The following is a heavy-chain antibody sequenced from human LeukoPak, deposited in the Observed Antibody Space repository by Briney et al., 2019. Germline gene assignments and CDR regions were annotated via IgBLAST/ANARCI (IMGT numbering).Heavy chain of an antibody. CDR1: GFTFSSYA. CDR3: AKQYYYDSSSDY. CDR2: ISGSGGRA. V-gene: IGHV3-23*01. Sequence: GGSLRLSCAASGFTFSSYAMSWVRQAPGKGLEWVSTISGSGGRAYYADSVKGRFTISRDNSKNTLYLQMNSLRAEDTAVYYCAKQYYYDSSSDYWGQGTLVIVSS. D-gene: IGHD3-22*01. J-gene: IGHJ4*02.